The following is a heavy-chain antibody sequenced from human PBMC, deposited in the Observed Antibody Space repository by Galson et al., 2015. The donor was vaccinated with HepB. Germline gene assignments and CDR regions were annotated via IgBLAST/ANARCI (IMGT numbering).Heavy chain of an antibody. CDR1: GVTFSSYT. Sequence: SLRLSCAASGVTFSSYTMNWVRQAPGKGLEWVSYISSSRSTIYYADTVKGRFTISRDNAKNSLYLQMNSLRAEDTAVYYCATDWAPYGDYGPRYYDMDVWGQGTTVTVSS. CDR3: ATDWAPYGDYGPRYYDMDV. V-gene: IGHV3-48*04. J-gene: IGHJ6*02. CDR2: ISSSRSTI. D-gene: IGHD4-17*01.